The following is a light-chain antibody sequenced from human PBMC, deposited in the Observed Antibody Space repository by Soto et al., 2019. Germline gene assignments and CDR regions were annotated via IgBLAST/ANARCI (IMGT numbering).Light chain of an antibody. Sequence: EIVLTQSPATLSLSPGERATLSCRASQTVGTYLAWYQQKPGQPPRLLVYDASNRATGIPARFSGSGSGTDFTLTISSLEPEDFTVYYCQQYHTWPITFGGGTKVDIK. J-gene: IGKJ4*01. CDR3: QQYHTWPIT. V-gene: IGKV3-11*01. CDR1: QTVGTY. CDR2: DAS.